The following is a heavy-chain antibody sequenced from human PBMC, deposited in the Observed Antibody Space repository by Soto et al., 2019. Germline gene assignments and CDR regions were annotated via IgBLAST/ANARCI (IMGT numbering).Heavy chain of an antibody. V-gene: IGHV3-7*01. J-gene: IGHJ4*02. CDR2: FRKDGSEK. CDR3: ATNAY. CDR1: GFSFSNAW. Sequence: EVQLVESGGGWVQPGGSLRLSCVASGFSFSNAWMSWVRQAPGRGPEWVAKFRKDGSEKSYVDSVKGRFTISRDNAKNSLYLQMNSLRVDDTAVYYCATNAYWGQESLVTVSS.